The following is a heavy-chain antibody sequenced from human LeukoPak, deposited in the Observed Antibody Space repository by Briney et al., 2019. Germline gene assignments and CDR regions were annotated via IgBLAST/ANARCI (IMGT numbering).Heavy chain of an antibody. D-gene: IGHD2-2*03. Sequence: PSETLSLTCTLSCGSISSYYWSWIRQPPGKGLEWIGYIYYSGSTNYNPSPKSRVTISVDTSKNQFSLKLSSVTAADTAVYYCARHSRLDKSSLSWADYWGQGTLVTVSS. V-gene: IGHV4-59*08. CDR3: ARHSRLDKSSLSWADY. CDR1: CGSISSYY. CDR2: IYYSGST. J-gene: IGHJ4*02.